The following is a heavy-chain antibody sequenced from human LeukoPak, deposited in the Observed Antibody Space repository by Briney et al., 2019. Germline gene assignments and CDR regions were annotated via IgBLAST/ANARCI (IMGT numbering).Heavy chain of an antibody. D-gene: IGHD6-13*01. CDR2: IYSGGST. CDR1: GFTVSSNY. J-gene: IGHJ6*02. V-gene: IGHV3-53*05. CDR3: AKDIAHYYYGMDV. Sequence: GGSLRLSCAASGFTVSSNYMSWVRQAPGNWLEWVSVIYSGGSTYYADSVKGRFTISRDNAKNSLYLQMNSLRAEDTALYYCAKDIAHYYYGMDVWGQGTTVTVSS.